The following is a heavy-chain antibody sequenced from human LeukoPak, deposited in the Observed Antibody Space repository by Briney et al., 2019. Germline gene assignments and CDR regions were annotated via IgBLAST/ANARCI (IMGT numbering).Heavy chain of an antibody. CDR3: AKEGIAVAGTSSEYFQH. CDR2: IRYDGSNK. D-gene: IGHD6-19*01. CDR1: GFTFSSYG. J-gene: IGHJ1*01. V-gene: IGHV3-30*02. Sequence: QPGGSLRLSCAASGFTFSSYGMHWVRQAPGKGLEWVAFIRYDGSNKYYADSVKGRFTISRDNSKNTLYLQMNSLRAEDTAVYYCAKEGIAVAGTSSEYFQHWGQGTLVTVSS.